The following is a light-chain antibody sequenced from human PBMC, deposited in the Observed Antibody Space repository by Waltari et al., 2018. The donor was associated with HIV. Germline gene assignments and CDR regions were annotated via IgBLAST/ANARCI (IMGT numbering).Light chain of an antibody. J-gene: IGKJ2*01. CDR2: LAS. V-gene: IGKV1-5*03. Sequence: IRMTQPPSPLSSSIGVRVTITCRAGQHIGNSLALYQQKPGQAPKLLISLASSLERGVPNRFSGSGSGSEFTQTISSLQNEDFATYYCQQFDTYYTFGPGTRLE. CDR1: QHIGNS. CDR3: QQFDTYYT.